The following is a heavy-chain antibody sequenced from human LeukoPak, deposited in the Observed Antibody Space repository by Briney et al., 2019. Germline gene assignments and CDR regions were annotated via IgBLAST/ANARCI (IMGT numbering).Heavy chain of an antibody. Sequence: PGGSLRLSCAASGFTFSSYEMNWVRQAPGKELEWVSYISSSGSTIYYADSVKGRFTISRDNSKNTLYLQMNSLRAEDTTVYYCAKKYSTGLDPWGQGTLVTVSS. CDR1: GFTFSSYE. J-gene: IGHJ5*02. D-gene: IGHD1-26*01. V-gene: IGHV3-48*03. CDR3: AKKYSTGLDP. CDR2: ISSSGSTI.